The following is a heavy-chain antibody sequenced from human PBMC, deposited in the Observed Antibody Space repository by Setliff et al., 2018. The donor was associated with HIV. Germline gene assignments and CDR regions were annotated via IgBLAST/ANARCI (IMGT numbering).Heavy chain of an antibody. V-gene: IGHV4-38-2*02. CDR2: FSYTDEPYINYLE. Sequence: SETLSLTCTVSGYSISSDYYWSWVRQAPGKGLELIGYFSYTDEPYINYLEYFNPSLKSRLGITLDKPRNQFSLKLTSVTAADTAVYYCASRVYYYDSNNFLREEGFDPWGQGTLVTVSS. D-gene: IGHD3-22*01. J-gene: IGHJ5*02. CDR3: ASRVYYYDSNNFLREEGFDP. CDR1: GYSISSDYY.